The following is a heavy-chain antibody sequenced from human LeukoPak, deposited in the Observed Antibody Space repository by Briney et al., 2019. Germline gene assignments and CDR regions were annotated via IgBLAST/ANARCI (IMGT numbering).Heavy chain of an antibody. D-gene: IGHD3-22*01. CDR3: ARDAVTQPRSDVSGYYPPYHFDY. J-gene: IGHJ4*02. CDR2: ISSSSTYM. Sequence: GGSLRLSCAASGFTFSSYSINWVRQAPGKGLEWVSSISSSSTYMYYADSVKGRFTISRDNAKNSLYLQMNSLRAEDTAVYYCARDAVTQPRSDVSGYYPPYHFDYWGQGTLVTVSS. CDR1: GFTFSSYS. V-gene: IGHV3-21*01.